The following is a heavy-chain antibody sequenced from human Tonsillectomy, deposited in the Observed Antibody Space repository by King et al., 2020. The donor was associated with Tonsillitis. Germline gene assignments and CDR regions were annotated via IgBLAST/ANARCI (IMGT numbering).Heavy chain of an antibody. CDR2: INHSGST. Sequence: VQLQQWGAGLLKPSETLSLTCAVEGVSFSGYYWSWIRQPPGRGLEWIGEINHSGSTNYNPSLKSRVTISVDTSKNQFSLKLTSLTAADTAVYYCARRKPAAPFDYWGQGILVTVSS. D-gene: IGHD6-13*01. CDR3: ARRKPAAPFDY. CDR1: GVSFSGYY. V-gene: IGHV4-34*01. J-gene: IGHJ4*02.